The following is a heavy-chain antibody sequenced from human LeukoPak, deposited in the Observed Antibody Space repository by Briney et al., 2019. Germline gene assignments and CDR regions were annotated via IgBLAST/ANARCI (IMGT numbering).Heavy chain of an antibody. CDR2: ISNSDDST. D-gene: IGHD1-14*01. CDR1: GFPFSSYA. V-gene: IGHV3-23*01. Sequence: GGSLRLSCAASGFPFSSYAMSWVRQAPGKGLERVSTISNSDDSTYYADSVKGRFTISRDNSENTLFLRMNSLRAEDTAVYYCAKATGYLLWGQGTLVIVSS. CDR3: AKATGYLL. J-gene: IGHJ4*02.